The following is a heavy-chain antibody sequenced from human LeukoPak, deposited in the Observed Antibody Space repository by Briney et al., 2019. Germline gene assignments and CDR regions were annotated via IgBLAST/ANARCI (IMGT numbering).Heavy chain of an antibody. D-gene: IGHD3-10*01. CDR2: ISGGTT. J-gene: IGHJ4*02. CDR3: AKSVYHSGNF. CDR1: GFTISTCG. V-gene: IGHV3-23*01. Sequence: GGSLRLSCAASGFTISTCGMSWVRQAPGKGLERVSSISGGTTYYADSVKGRFTISRDTSKNTVYLQMNSLRAEDTAVYYCAKSVYHSGNFWGQGTLVTVSS.